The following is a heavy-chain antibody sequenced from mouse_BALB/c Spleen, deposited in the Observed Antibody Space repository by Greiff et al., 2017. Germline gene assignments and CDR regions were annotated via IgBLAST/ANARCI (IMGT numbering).Heavy chain of an antibody. V-gene: IGHV5-12-1*01. CDR1: GFAFCSYD. CDR2: ISSGGGST. CDR3: ARPGKNWYFDV. J-gene: IGHJ1*01. Sequence: EVMLVESGGGLVKPGGSLKLSCAASGFAFCSYDMSWVRQTPEKRLEWVAYISSGGGSTYYPDSVKGRFTISRDNAKNTLYLQMSSLRSEDTAMYYCARPGKNWYFDVWGEGTTVTVSS.